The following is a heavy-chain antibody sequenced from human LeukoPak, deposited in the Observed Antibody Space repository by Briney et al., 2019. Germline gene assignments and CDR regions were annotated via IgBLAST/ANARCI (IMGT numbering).Heavy chain of an antibody. V-gene: IGHV3-9*01. D-gene: IGHD3-10*01. CDR2: LSWNSGRI. CDR1: GFTFDDYA. J-gene: IGHJ4*02. Sequence: PGGSLRLSCAASGFTFDDYAMHWVRQPPGKGLEWVSGLSWNSGRIGYADSVKGRFTISRDNAKKSLYLQMNSLRSEDTAFYYCVRGHYGSGSYPDSWGQGTLVTASS. CDR3: VRGHYGSGSYPDS.